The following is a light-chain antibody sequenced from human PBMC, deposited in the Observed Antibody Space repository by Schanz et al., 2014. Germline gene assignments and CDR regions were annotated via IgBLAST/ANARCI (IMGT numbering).Light chain of an antibody. Sequence: QSALTQPASVSGSPGQSITISCTGTSSDIGSYNLVSWYQQHPGKAPKLMIYEGSQRPSGVPDRFSGSKSGTSASLTITGLQAEDGADYYCQSYDTRLGGVLFGGGTKLTVL. CDR2: EGS. V-gene: IGLV2-14*02. CDR3: QSYDTRLGGVL. CDR1: SSDIGSYNL. J-gene: IGLJ2*01.